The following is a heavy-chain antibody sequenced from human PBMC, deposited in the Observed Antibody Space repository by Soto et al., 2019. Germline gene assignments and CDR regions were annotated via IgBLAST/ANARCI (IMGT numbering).Heavy chain of an antibody. V-gene: IGHV1-18*01. CDR1: GYTFASYG. CDR3: ARAYGDYERFDP. Sequence: ASVKVSCKDSGYTFASYGSSWVRQAPGQGLEWMGWISAYNGNTNYAQKLQGRVTMTTDTSTSTAYMELRSLRSDDTAVYYCARAYGDYERFDPWGQGTLVTVSS. J-gene: IGHJ5*02. D-gene: IGHD4-17*01. CDR2: ISAYNGNT.